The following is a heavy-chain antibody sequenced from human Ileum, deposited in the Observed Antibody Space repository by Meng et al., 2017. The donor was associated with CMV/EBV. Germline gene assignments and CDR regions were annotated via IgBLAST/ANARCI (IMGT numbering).Heavy chain of an antibody. V-gene: IGHV1-2*02. J-gene: IGHJ4*02. CDR1: GYTFTGHY. CDR3: ASGAGVGDSSSGLADY. Sequence: ASVKVSCKASGYTFTGHYMQWVRQAPGQGLEWMGWINPKSGGTNYAQNFQGRVTMTRDTSISTAYMELNRLRSDDTAVYYCASGAGVGDSSSGLADYWGQGTLVTVSS. D-gene: IGHD6-6*01. CDR2: INPKSGGT.